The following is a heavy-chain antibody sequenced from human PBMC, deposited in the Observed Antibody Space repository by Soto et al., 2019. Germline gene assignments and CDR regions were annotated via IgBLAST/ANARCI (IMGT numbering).Heavy chain of an antibody. CDR1: GDSISSSS. CDR2: THSIGGD. V-gene: IGHV4-4*07. CDR3: ARRGPGTGWSFDY. D-gene: IGHD6-19*01. J-gene: IGHJ4*02. Sequence: KTSETLSLTCAVSGDSISSSSWTWTWIRQPAGKGLEWIGQTHSIGGDNYNPSLDGRVTVSVDTSKNQFSLKLISVTAADTAVYYCARRGPGTGWSFDYWGQGTLVTVSS.